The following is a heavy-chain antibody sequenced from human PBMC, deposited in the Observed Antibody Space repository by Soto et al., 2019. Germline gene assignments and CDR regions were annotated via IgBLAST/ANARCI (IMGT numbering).Heavy chain of an antibody. CDR2: IIPTVASP. V-gene: IGHV1-69*12. Sequence: QVQLVQSGAEVEKPGSSVKVSWKASGGTFSNFAISWVRQAPGQGLEWMGAIIPTVASPYYAQRFQGRISITADASTTTAFMEVSSLGSADTAVYFCARDRVMRGNSYYYGMEVWGQGTTVTVSS. CDR3: ARDRVMRGNSYYYGMEV. J-gene: IGHJ6*02. CDR1: GGTFSNFA. D-gene: IGHD2-8*01.